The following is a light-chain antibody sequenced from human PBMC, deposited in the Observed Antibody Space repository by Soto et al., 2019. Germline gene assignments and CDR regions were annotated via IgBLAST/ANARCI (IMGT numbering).Light chain of an antibody. J-gene: IGLJ2*01. CDR3: CSYAGSSTVV. V-gene: IGLV2-23*02. CDR1: SSDVGSYNL. CDR2: EVS. Sequence: QSALTQPASVSGSPGQSITISCTGTSSDVGSYNLVSWYQQYPGKAPKVMIYEVSERPSGLSNRFSGSKSGNTASLTISGLQAEDEADYYCCSYAGSSTVVFGGGIKVTVL.